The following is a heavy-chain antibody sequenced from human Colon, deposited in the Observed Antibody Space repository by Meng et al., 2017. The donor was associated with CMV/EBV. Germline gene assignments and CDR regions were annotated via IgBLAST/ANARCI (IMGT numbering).Heavy chain of an antibody. Sequence: GESLKISCVASGFTFSGYEMIWVRQAPGKGLEWVSFIDYSGTTKYYIDSVKGRFTISRDNAKNSLYLQMNSLRAEDTAIYYCARVVFWSKYPRFDPWGQGTLVTVSS. CDR3: ARVVFWSKYPRFDP. D-gene: IGHD3-3*01. V-gene: IGHV3-48*03. CDR1: GFTFSGYE. J-gene: IGHJ5*02. CDR2: IDYSGTTK.